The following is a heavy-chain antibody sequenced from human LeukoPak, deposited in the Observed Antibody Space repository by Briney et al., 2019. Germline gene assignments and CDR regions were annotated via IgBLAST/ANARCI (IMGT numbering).Heavy chain of an antibody. Sequence: ASVHVSCKTSVYTFTGYYIHWVRQAPAQGPGWMGWIKPSSGDTNSAQKFLGRVTITRDTSIRTAYMEVSRLRSDDTAVYYCARGKRSFDWFFRHWGQGSLVTVSS. D-gene: IGHD3-9*01. CDR1: VYTFTGYY. CDR3: ARGKRSFDWFFRH. V-gene: IGHV1-2*02. CDR2: IKPSSGDT. J-gene: IGHJ4*02.